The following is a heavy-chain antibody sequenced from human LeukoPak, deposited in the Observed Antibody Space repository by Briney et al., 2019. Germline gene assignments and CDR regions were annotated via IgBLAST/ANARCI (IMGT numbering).Heavy chain of an antibody. CDR1: GYTFTSYG. CDR2: ISAYNGNT. CDR3: AGDSRYYDFWSAYLSNYYYYYGMDV. V-gene: IGHV1-18*01. J-gene: IGHJ6*02. D-gene: IGHD3-3*01. Sequence: ASVKVSCKASGYTFTSYGISWVRQAPGQGLEWMGWISAYNGNTNYAQKLQGRVTMTTDTSTSTAYMELRSLRSDDTAVYYCAGDSRYYDFWSAYLSNYYYYYGMDVWGQGTTVTVSS.